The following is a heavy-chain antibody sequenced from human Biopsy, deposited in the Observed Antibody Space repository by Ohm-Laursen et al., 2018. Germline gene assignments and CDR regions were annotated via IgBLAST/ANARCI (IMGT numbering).Heavy chain of an antibody. CDR1: GFTFSSYG. V-gene: IGHV3-33*05. Sequence: SLRLSCSASGFTFSSYGMHWVRQAPGKGLEWVAVISYDGSGEYYADSLQGRFIISRDNTKNSLSLQMNSLRGEDTAVYYCAAGSSRNSYYFDYWGQGTLVTVSS. CDR3: AAGSSRNSYYFDY. CDR2: ISYDGSGE. D-gene: IGHD6-13*01. J-gene: IGHJ4*02.